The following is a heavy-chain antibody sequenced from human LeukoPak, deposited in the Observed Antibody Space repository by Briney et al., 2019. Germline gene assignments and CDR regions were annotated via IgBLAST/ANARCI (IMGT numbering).Heavy chain of an antibody. J-gene: IGHJ1*01. D-gene: IGHD3-22*01. CDR3: TTARYYYDSSGYTLLYFQH. Sequence: GGSLRLSCAASGFTFSNAWMSWVRQAPGKGLEWVGRIKSKTDGGTTDYAAPVKGRFTISRDDSKNTLYLQMNSLKTEDTAVYYCTTARYYYDSSGYTLLYFQHWGQGTLVTVSS. V-gene: IGHV3-15*01. CDR2: IKSKTDGGTT. CDR1: GFTFSNAW.